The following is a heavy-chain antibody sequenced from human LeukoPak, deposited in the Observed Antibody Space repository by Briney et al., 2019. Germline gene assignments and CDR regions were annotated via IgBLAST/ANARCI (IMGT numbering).Heavy chain of an antibody. Sequence: TGGSLRLSCAASGFTFSSYWLSWVRQAPGKGLEWVANIKPDGSEKYYVDSVKGRFTISRDNAKNSLSLQMNSLRTEDTAVYYCAREAGTGDYRGQGTLVTVSS. J-gene: IGHJ4*02. CDR3: AREAGTGDY. D-gene: IGHD6-19*01. V-gene: IGHV3-7*01. CDR2: IKPDGSEK. CDR1: GFTFSSYW.